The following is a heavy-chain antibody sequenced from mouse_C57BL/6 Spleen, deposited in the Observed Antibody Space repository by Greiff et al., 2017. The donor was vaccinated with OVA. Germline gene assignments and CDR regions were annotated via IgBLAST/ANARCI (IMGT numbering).Heavy chain of an antibody. CDR1: GFTFSSYA. Sequence: EVKVVESGEGLVKPGGSLKLSCAASGFTFSSYAMSWVRQTPEKRLEWVAYISSGGDYIYYADTVKGRFTISRDNARNTLYLQMSSLKSEDTAMYYCTRDMGADGSHFDYWGQGTTLTVSS. J-gene: IGHJ2*01. V-gene: IGHV5-9-1*02. CDR3: TRDMGADGSHFDY. CDR2: ISSGGDYI. D-gene: IGHD1-1*01.